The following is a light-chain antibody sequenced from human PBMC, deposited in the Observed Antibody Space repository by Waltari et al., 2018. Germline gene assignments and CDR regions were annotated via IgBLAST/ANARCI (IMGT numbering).Light chain of an antibody. J-gene: IGKJ1*01. CDR3: QKYVSLPAT. V-gene: IGKV3-20*01. Sequence: VLTQSPGTLSLSPGERATLSCRASQSVGKYLAWSQQKPGQAPRLLIYDTSTRATGIPDRFSGSGSGTDFSLTISRLEPEDFAVYYCQKYVSLPATFGQGTKVQAK. CDR1: QSVGKY. CDR2: DTS.